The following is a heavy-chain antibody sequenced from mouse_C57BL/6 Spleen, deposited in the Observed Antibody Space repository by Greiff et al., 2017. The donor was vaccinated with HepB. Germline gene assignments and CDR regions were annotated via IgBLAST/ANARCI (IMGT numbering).Heavy chain of an antibody. V-gene: IGHV1-26*01. CDR3: ARFDYSNGAMDY. CDR2: INPNNGGT. J-gene: IGHJ4*01. D-gene: IGHD2-5*01. Sequence: EVQLQQSGPELVKPGASVKISCKASGYTFTDYYMNWVKQSHGKSLEWIGDINPNNGGTSYNQKFKGKATLTVDKSSSTAYMELRSLTSEDSAVYYCARFDYSNGAMDYWGQGTSVTVSS. CDR1: GYTFTDYY.